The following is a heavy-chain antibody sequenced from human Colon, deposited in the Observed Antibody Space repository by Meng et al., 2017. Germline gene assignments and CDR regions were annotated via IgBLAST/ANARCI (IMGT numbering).Heavy chain of an antibody. D-gene: IGHD7-27*01. V-gene: IGHV4-61*01. CDR1: GASVSDTNYA. CDR2: GST. CDR3: ARDNWGSLDY. Sequence: VRLQESGPGLVRPSETLSLTCTVSGASVSDTNYAWSWIRQPPGKGLEWIGYGSTNHNPSLKCRVTISVDTSKNQFSLTLNSVTAADTAVYYCARDNWGSLDYWGQGTLVTVSS. J-gene: IGHJ4*02.